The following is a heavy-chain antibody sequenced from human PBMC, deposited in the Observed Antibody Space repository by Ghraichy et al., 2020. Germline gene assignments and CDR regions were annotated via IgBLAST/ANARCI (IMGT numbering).Heavy chain of an antibody. CDR1: GGSISSSSYY. CDR2: IYYSGST. Sequence: SETLSLTCTVSGGSISSSSYYWGWIRQPPGKGLEWIGSIYYSGSTYYNPSLKSRVTISVDTSKNQFSLKLSSVTAADTAVYYCARHVYLRSRNYGDSGMDVWGQGTTVTVSS. CDR3: ARHVYLRSRNYGDSGMDV. J-gene: IGHJ6*02. D-gene: IGHD1-7*01. V-gene: IGHV4-39*01.